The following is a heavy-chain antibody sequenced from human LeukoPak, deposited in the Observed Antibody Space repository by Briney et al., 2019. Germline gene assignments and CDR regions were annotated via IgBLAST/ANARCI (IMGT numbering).Heavy chain of an antibody. Sequence: SQTLSLTCAISGDSVSTNSAAWNWIRQSPSRGLEWLGRTYYRSSWYNDYAVSVKSRITISPDTSKNQFSLKLSSVTAADTAVYYCARHRIPIFNYGDYILDWFDPWGQGTLVTVSS. CDR2: TYYRSSWYN. CDR3: ARHRIPIFNYGDYILDWFDP. D-gene: IGHD4-17*01. V-gene: IGHV6-1*01. J-gene: IGHJ5*02. CDR1: GDSVSTNSAA.